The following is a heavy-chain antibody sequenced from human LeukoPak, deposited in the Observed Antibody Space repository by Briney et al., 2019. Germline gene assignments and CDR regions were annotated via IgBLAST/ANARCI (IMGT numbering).Heavy chain of an antibody. CDR3: ARSFDI. CDR2: ISYDGSQN. J-gene: IGHJ3*02. Sequence: GGSLRLSCAPSGFTFSNYAMHWVRQAPGKGLEWVAVISYDGSQNFYADSVKGRFTISRDNAKNSLDLQMNSLRAEDTATYYCARSFDIWGQGIMVTVSS. CDR1: GFTFSNYA. V-gene: IGHV3-30*04.